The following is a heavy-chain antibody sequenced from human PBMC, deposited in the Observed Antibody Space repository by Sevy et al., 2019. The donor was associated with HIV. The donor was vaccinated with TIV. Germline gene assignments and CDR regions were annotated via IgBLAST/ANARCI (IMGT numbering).Heavy chain of an antibody. V-gene: IGHV1-69*13. CDR2: MIPIFGTA. J-gene: IGHJ4*02. CDR1: GGTFSSYA. D-gene: IGHD6-19*01. CDR3: ARVSQQWLGGYYFDY. Sequence: ASVKVSCKASGGTFSSYAISWVRQAPGQGLEWMGGMIPIFGTANYAQKFQGRVTITADESTSTAYMELSSLRSEDTAVYYCARVSQQWLGGYYFDYWGQGTLVTVSS.